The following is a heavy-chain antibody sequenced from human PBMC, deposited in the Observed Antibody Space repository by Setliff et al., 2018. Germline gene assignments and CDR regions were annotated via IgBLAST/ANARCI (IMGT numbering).Heavy chain of an antibody. CDR2: INPNSGDT. J-gene: IGHJ4*02. Sequence: VASVKVSCKASGNTFTGYYIHWLRQAPGQGLEWMGCINPNSGDTTFAQKFQGRVTITRDTSNSTDYMDLSRLTSDDTAVYYCAREVLSTVVAWDYWGQGTLVTVS. V-gene: IGHV1-2*02. CDR3: AREVLSTVVAWDY. CDR1: GNTFTGYY. D-gene: IGHD4-17*01.